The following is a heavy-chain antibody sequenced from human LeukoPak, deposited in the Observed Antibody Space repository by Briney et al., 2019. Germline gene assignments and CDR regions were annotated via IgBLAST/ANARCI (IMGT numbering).Heavy chain of an antibody. J-gene: IGHJ6*02. CDR1: GGTFSSYA. Sequence: ASVKVSCKASGGTFSSYAISWVRQAPGQGLEWRGRIIPILGRANYAQKFQGRVTITADKSTSTAYMELSSLRSEDTAVYYCARCPSGESSLYYYYYGMDVWGQGTTVTVSS. V-gene: IGHV1-69*04. CDR3: ARCPSGESSLYYYYYGMDV. CDR2: IIPILGRA. D-gene: IGHD4-17*01.